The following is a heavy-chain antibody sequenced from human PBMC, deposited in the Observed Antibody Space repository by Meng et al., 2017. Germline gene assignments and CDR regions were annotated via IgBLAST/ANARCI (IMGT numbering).Heavy chain of an antibody. D-gene: IGHD3-10*01. Sequence: SVKDSCKASGGTFSSYAISWVRQAPGQGLEWMGGIIPILGTANYAQKFQGRVTITTDESTSTAYMELSSLSSEDTAVYYCARLYGSGSLGNYYGMGVWGQGTTVTVSS. CDR2: IIPILGTA. CDR1: GGTFSSYA. J-gene: IGHJ6*02. V-gene: IGHV1-69*05. CDR3: ARLYGSGSLGNYYGMGV.